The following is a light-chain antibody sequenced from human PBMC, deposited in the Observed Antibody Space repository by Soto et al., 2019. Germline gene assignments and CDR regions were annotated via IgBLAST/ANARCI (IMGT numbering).Light chain of an antibody. CDR2: KTS. V-gene: IGKV1-5*03. CDR1: QSISSW. Sequence: DIQMTQSPSTLSASVGDRVTITCRASQSISSWLAWYQQKPGKAPKLLIYKTSNLESGVPSRFSGSGSGTEFTLTISSLQPEDFATYSCLQHYSYPWTFDQGTKVEVK. J-gene: IGKJ1*01. CDR3: LQHYSYPWT.